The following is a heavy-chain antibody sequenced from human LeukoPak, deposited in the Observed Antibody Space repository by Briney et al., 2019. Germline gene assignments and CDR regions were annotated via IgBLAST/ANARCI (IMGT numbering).Heavy chain of an antibody. Sequence: SGGSLRLSCAASGFTFSSYAMSWVRQAPGKGLEWVSAISGSGGSTYYADPVKGRFTVSRDNSKNTLYLQMNSLRAEDTAVYYCAQWSRIDYWGQGTLVTVSS. CDR2: ISGSGGST. J-gene: IGHJ4*02. D-gene: IGHD2-15*01. CDR3: AQWSRIDY. CDR1: GFTFSSYA. V-gene: IGHV3-23*01.